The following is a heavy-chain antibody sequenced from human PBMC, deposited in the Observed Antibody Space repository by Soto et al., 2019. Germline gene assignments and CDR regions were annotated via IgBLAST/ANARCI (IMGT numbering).Heavy chain of an antibody. CDR3: AKAKVGYCGGDCFYYYGMDV. V-gene: IGHV3-30*18. D-gene: IGHD2-21*02. Sequence: PGGSLRLSCAASGFTFSSYGMHWVRQAPGKGLEWVAVISYDGSNKYYADSVKGRFTISRDNSKNTLYLQMNSLRAEDTAVYYCAKAKVGYCGGDCFYYYGMDVWGQGTTVTVSS. CDR2: ISYDGSNK. CDR1: GFTFSSYG. J-gene: IGHJ6*02.